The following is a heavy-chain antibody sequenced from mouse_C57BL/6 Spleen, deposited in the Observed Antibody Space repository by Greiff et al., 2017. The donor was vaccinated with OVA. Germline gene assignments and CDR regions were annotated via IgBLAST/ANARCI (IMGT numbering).Heavy chain of an antibody. V-gene: IGHV3-6*01. J-gene: IGHJ3*01. Sequence: DVHLVESGPGLVKPSQSLSLTCSVTGYSITSGYYWNWIRQFPGNKLEWMGYISYDGSNNYNPSLKNRISITRDTSKNQFFLKLNSVTTEDTATYYCAHYDATTGAYWGQGTLVTVSA. CDR3: AHYDATTGAY. CDR2: ISYDGSN. CDR1: GYSITSGYY. D-gene: IGHD1-1*01.